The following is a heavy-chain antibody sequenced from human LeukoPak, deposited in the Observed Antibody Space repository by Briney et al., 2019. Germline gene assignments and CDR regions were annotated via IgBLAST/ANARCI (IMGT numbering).Heavy chain of an antibody. CDR1: GGSFSGYY. CDR3: ARGDRYYDSSGYYRASFDY. D-gene: IGHD3-22*01. V-gene: IGHV4-34*01. J-gene: IGHJ4*02. Sequence: SETLSLTCAVYGGSFSGYYWSWIRQPPGKGLEWIGEINHSRSTNYNPSLKSRVTISVDTSKNQFSLKLSSVTAADTAVYYCARGDRYYDSSGYYRASFDYWGQGTLVTVSS. CDR2: INHSRST.